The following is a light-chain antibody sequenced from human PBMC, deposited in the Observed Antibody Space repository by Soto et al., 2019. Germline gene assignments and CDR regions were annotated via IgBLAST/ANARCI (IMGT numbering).Light chain of an antibody. CDR1: QSIRSY. V-gene: IGKV1-39*01. J-gene: IGKJ5*01. CDR3: QQYGSSVT. CDR2: AAS. Sequence: DIPMTQSPSSLSASVGDRVTITCRASQSIRSYLNWYQQERGKAPKLLIYAASTLQSGVPSRFSGSGSGTDFSLTISRLEPEDFAVYYCQQYGSSVTFGQGTRLEIK.